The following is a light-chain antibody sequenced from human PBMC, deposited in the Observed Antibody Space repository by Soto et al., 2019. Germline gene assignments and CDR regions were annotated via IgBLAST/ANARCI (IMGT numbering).Light chain of an antibody. V-gene: IGLV2-14*03. CDR2: EVS. CDR3: SSHTSSSIWV. J-gene: IGLJ3*02. Sequence: QSVLTQPASVSGSPGQSITISCTGTSSDVGDYNFVSWYQQLPGKAPKLIIYEVSHRPSGVSNRFSGSKSGNTASLTISGLLAEDEAHYYCSSHTSSSIWVFGGGTKVTVL. CDR1: SSDVGDYNF.